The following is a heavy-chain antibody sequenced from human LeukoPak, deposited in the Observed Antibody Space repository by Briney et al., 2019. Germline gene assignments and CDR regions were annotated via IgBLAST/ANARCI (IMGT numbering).Heavy chain of an antibody. CDR1: GFTFSSYA. CDR3: ASERPSSSWYDY. Sequence: GGSLRLSCAASGFTFSSYAMHWVRQAPGKGLEGVANIYQDGSEKYYVASVRGRFTISRDNAKNTLYLQMNSLRAEDTAVYFCASERPSSSWYDYWGQGTLVTVSS. D-gene: IGHD6-13*01. J-gene: IGHJ4*02. CDR2: IYQDGSEK. V-gene: IGHV3-7*01.